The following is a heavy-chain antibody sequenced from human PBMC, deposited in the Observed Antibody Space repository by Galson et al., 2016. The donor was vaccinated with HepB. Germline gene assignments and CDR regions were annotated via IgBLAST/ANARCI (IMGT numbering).Heavy chain of an antibody. J-gene: IGHJ4*02. CDR2: IYYSGST. CDR1: GGSISNYY. Sequence: ETLSLTCTVSGGSISNYYWSWIRQPPGKGLEWIGYIYYSGSTNCNPSLKSRVTISVDTSKNQFSLNLDSVTAADTAVYYCARLGNYGSFLDFWGRGTLVTVSS. V-gene: IGHV4-59*08. D-gene: IGHD3-10*01. CDR3: ARLGNYGSFLDF.